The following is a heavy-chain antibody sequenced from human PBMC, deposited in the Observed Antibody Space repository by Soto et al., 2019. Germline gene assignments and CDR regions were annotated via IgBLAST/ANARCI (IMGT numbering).Heavy chain of an antibody. CDR1: GFTFSSYA. D-gene: IGHD3-22*01. CDR2: ISYDGSNK. V-gene: IGHV3-30-3*01. CDR3: AAKYYDSSGYPYFDY. J-gene: IGHJ4*02. Sequence: GGSLRLSCAASGFTFSSYAMHWVRQAPGKGLEWVAVISYDGSNKYYADSVKGRFTISRDNSKNTLYLQMNSLRAEDTAVYYCAAKYYDSSGYPYFDYWGPGTLVTVSS.